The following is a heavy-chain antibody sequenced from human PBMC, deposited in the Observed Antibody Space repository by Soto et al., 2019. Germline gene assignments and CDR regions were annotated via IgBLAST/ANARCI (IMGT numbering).Heavy chain of an antibody. CDR1: GFTFSSYA. V-gene: IGHV3-30-3*01. CDR3: ARPYTSGWDDAFDI. Sequence: GGSLRLSCAASGFTFSSYAMHWVRQAPGKGLEWVAVTSYDGGNKYYADSVKGRFTLSRDNSKNTLYLQMNSLRAEDTAVYFCARPYTSGWDDAFDIWGQGTMVTVSS. CDR2: TSYDGGNK. J-gene: IGHJ3*02. D-gene: IGHD6-19*01.